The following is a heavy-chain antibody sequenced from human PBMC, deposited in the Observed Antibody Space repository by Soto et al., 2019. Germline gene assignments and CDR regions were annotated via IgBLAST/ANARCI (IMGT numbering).Heavy chain of an antibody. CDR2: IYYSGST. J-gene: IGHJ4*02. V-gene: IGHV4-39*01. D-gene: IGHD2-2*01. CDR3: ARLEAVYIVVVPAAMPGAIDY. Sequence: QLQLQESGPGLVKPSETLSLTCTVSGGSISSSSYYWGWIRQPPGKGLEWIGSIYYSGSTYYNPSLKSRVTISVDTSKNQFSLKLSSVTAADTAVYYCARLEAVYIVVVPAAMPGAIDYWGQGTLVTVSS. CDR1: GGSISSSSYY.